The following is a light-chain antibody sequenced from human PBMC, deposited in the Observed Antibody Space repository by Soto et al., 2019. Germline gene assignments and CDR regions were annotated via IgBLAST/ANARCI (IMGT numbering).Light chain of an antibody. CDR1: TGAVTSGHY. CDR3: LLSYSGARV. CDR2: NTS. J-gene: IGLJ3*02. V-gene: IGLV7-46*01. Sequence: QTVVTQEPSLTVSPGGTVTLTCGSRTGAVTSGHYPYWFQQKPGQAPRTLVYNTSDKHSWAPARFSGSLLGGKAALTLSGAQPEDEAEYYCLLSYSGARVFGGGTKLTVL.